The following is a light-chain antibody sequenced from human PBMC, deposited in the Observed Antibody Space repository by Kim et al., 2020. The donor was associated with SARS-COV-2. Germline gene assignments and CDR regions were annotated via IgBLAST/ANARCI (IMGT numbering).Light chain of an antibody. Sequence: APGETARMTGGGYNIGRQSVHWYQQKPGQAPVLVIYYDSGRPSGIPERFSGSNSGNTATLTISGVEAGDEADYYCQVWDSSRDQGVFGGGTQLTVL. CDR2: YDS. J-gene: IGLJ3*02. V-gene: IGLV3-21*04. CDR3: QVWDSSRDQGV. CDR1: NIGRQS.